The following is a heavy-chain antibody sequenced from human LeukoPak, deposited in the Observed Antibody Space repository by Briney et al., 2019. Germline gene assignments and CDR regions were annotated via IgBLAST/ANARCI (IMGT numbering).Heavy chain of an antibody. CDR3: ASSGYCRSTSCYAL. Sequence: GGSLRLSCAASGFTFSSYSMNWVRQAPGKGLEWVSSISSSSSYIYYADSVKGRFTISRDNAKNSLYLQMNSLRAEDTAVYYCASSGYCRSTSCYALGGQGTVVTVSS. CDR2: ISSSSSYI. J-gene: IGHJ4*02. V-gene: IGHV3-21*01. D-gene: IGHD2-2*03. CDR1: GFTFSSYS.